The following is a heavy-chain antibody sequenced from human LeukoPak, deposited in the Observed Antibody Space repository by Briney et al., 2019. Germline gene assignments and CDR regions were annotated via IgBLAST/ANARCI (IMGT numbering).Heavy chain of an antibody. D-gene: IGHD2-15*01. CDR3: ARGADGVSSNSRGWFDP. J-gene: IGHJ5*02. CDR2: ISTSSSYI. Sequence: GGSLRLSCTASGFTFSSYSMNWVRQAPGKGLEWVSSISTSSSYIYYADSVKGRFTISRDNARNSLYLQMNTLRAEDTAVYSCARGADGVSSNSRGWFDPWGQGTLSPSPQ. V-gene: IGHV3-21*01. CDR1: GFTFSSYS.